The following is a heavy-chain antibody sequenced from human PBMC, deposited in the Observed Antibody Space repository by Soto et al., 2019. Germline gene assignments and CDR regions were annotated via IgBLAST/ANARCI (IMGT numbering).Heavy chain of an antibody. CDR2: IRSKANSYAT. Sequence: EVQLVESGGGLVQPGGSLKLSCAASGFTFSGSAMHWVRQASGKGLEWVGRIRSKANSYATAYAASVKGRFTISRDDSKNTAYLQMNSLKTEDTAVYYCTLSGYDWDTNYYYGMDVWGQGTTVTVSS. CDR1: GFTFSGSA. J-gene: IGHJ6*02. D-gene: IGHD5-12*01. CDR3: TLSGYDWDTNYYYGMDV. V-gene: IGHV3-73*02.